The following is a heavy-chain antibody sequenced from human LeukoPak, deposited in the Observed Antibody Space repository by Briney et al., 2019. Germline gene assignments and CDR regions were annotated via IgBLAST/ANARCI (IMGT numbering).Heavy chain of an antibody. D-gene: IGHD3-22*01. CDR3: ARGSRDYYYDSSGYPYYFDY. CDR1: GGSISSRY. J-gene: IGHJ4*02. Sequence: PSETLSLTCSVSGGSISSRYWSWIRQPPGKGLEWIGYIYYSGSTYYNPSLKSRVTISVDTSKNQFSLKLSSVTAADTAVYYCARGSRDYYYDSSGYPYYFDYWGQGTLVTVSS. CDR2: IYYSGST. V-gene: IGHV4-59*08.